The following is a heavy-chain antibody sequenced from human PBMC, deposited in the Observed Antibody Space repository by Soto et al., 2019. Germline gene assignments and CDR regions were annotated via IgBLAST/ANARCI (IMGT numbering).Heavy chain of an antibody. Sequence: ASVKVSCKASGYTFTSYAMHWVRQAPGQRLEWMGWINAGNGNTKYSQKFQGRVTITRDTSASTAYMELSSLRSEDTAVYYCAFSLRFLEWLDDPGRNAFDIWGQGTMVTVSS. CDR1: GYTFTSYA. CDR2: INAGNGNT. D-gene: IGHD3-3*01. J-gene: IGHJ3*02. V-gene: IGHV1-3*01. CDR3: AFSLRFLEWLDDPGRNAFDI.